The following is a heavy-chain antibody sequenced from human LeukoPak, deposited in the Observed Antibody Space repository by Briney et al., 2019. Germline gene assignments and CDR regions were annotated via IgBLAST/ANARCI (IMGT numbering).Heavy chain of an antibody. CDR1: GFIFSSYW. J-gene: IGHJ4*02. V-gene: IGHV3-30*03. CDR2: ISYDGSNK. Sequence: PGGSLRLSCAASGFIFSSYWMTWVRQAPGKGLEWVAVISYDGSNKYYADSVKGRFTISRDNSKNTLYLQMNSLRAEDTAVYYCARGDFDYWGQGTLVTVSS. CDR3: ARGDFDY. D-gene: IGHD3-16*01.